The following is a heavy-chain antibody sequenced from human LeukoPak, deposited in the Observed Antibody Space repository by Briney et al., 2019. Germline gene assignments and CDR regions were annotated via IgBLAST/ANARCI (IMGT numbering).Heavy chain of an antibody. CDR1: GFTFSSYW. Sequence: GGSLRLSCAASGFTFSSYWMHWVRQAPEKGLLWVSRINSDGSITSYADSVKGRFTISRDNAKNTLYLQMNSLRDEDTAVFFCARGHYGPDYWGQGTVVTVSS. CDR3: ARGHYGPDY. V-gene: IGHV3-74*01. J-gene: IGHJ4*02. CDR2: INSDGSIT. D-gene: IGHD3-10*01.